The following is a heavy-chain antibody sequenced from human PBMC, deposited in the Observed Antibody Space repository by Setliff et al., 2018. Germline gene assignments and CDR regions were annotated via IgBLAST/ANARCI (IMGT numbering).Heavy chain of an antibody. CDR2: ISGSGGST. Sequence: LRLSCAASGFTFSSYSMNWVRQAPGKGLEWVSLISGSGGSTYYADSVKGRFTITRDNSKNTLYLQMKSLRAEDTAVYYCAKDGAMVRGVIIWTDYWGQGTLVTVSS. D-gene: IGHD3-10*01. V-gene: IGHV3-23*01. CDR3: AKDGAMVRGVIIWTDY. J-gene: IGHJ4*02. CDR1: GFTFSSYS.